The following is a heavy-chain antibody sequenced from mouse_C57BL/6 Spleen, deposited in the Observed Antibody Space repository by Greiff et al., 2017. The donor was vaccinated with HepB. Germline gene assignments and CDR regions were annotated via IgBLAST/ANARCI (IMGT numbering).Heavy chain of an antibody. Sequence: QVQLQQPGAELVKPGASVKLSCKASGYTFTSYWMQWVKQRPGQGLEWIGEIDPSDSYTNYNQKFKGKATLTVDTSSSTAYMQLSSLTSEDSAVYYCARTGRSLWYFDVWGTGTTVTVSS. CDR2: IDPSDSYT. CDR1: GYTFTSYW. J-gene: IGHJ1*03. V-gene: IGHV1-50*01. D-gene: IGHD6-1*01. CDR3: ARTGRSLWYFDV.